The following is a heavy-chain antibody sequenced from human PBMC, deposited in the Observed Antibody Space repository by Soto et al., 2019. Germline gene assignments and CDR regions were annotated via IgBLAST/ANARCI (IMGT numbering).Heavy chain of an antibody. CDR1: GFTFTSSA. Sequence: QMQLVQSGPEVKKPGTSVKVSCKASGFTFTSSAMQWVRQARGQRLEWIGWIVVGSGNTNYAQSFQERVTITRDIXTNTAYMELSSLRSEDTAVYYCAAASSWSPYGMDVWGQGTTVTVSS. J-gene: IGHJ6*02. V-gene: IGHV1-58*02. D-gene: IGHD6-13*01. CDR2: IVVGSGNT. CDR3: AAASSWSPYGMDV.